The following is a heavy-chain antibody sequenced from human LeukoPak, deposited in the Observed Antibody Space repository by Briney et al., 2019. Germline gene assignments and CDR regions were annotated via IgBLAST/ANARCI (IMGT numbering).Heavy chain of an antibody. CDR1: GFTFSSYA. CDR2: LSNIGSST. J-gene: IGHJ4*02. V-gene: IGHV3-23*01. D-gene: IGHD3-10*01. Sequence: GGSLRLSCAASGFTFSSYAMSWVRQAPGKGLEWVSALSNIGSSTSYADSVKGRFTISRDNSKNSLYLQMDSLRAEDTAVYYCAKYYYTSGSSGGRVFDSWGQGTLVTVSS. CDR3: AKYYYTSGSSGGRVFDS.